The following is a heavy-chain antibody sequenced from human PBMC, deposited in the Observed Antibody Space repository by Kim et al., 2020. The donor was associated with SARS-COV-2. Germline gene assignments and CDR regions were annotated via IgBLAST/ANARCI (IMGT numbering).Heavy chain of an antibody. J-gene: IGHJ6*02. V-gene: IGHV3-30*18. Sequence: GGSLRLSCAASGFTFSSYGMHWVRQAPGKGLEWVAVISYDGSNKYYADSVKGRFTISRDNSKNTLHLQMNSLRAEDTAVYYCAKEDYSNYVYYGMDVWGQGTTVTVSS. CDR3: AKEDYSNYVYYGMDV. CDR2: ISYDGSNK. CDR1: GFTFSSYG. D-gene: IGHD4-4*01.